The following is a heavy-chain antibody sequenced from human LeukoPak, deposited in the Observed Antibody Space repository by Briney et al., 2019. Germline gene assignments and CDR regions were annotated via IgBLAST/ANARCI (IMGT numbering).Heavy chain of an antibody. CDR2: INSDGSNT. CDR3: AKDEQWLAPHSDY. J-gene: IGHJ4*02. CDR1: GFTFSSYW. D-gene: IGHD6-19*01. V-gene: IGHV3-74*01. Sequence: GGSLRLSCAASGFTFSSYWMHWVRHAPGKGLVWVSRINSDGSNTSYADSVKGRFTNSRDNTKNTLYLQMNSLRAEDTAVYYCAKDEQWLAPHSDYWGQGTLVTVSS.